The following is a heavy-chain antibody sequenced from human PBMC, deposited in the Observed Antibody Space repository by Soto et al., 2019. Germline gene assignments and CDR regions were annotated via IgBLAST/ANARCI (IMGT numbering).Heavy chain of an antibody. Sequence: PGGSLRLSCAASGFTFSSYAMSWVRQAPGKGLEWVSAISGSGGSTYYADSVKGRFTISRDNTKNTLYMQMNRQRAEDTAEYYCAINSDPHDYDYVWGSYRPIDYWGQGTLVTVSS. CDR3: AINSDPHDYDYVWGSYRPIDY. D-gene: IGHD3-16*02. J-gene: IGHJ4*02. CDR1: GFTFSSYA. CDR2: ISGSGGST. V-gene: IGHV3-23*01.